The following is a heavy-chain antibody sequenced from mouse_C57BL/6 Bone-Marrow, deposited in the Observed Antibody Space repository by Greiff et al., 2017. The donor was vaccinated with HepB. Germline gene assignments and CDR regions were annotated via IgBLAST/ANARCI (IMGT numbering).Heavy chain of an antibody. Sequence: QVQLKESGPGLVQPSQSLSITCTVSGFSLTSYGVHWVRQSPGKGLEWLGVIWSGGSTDYNAAFISRLSISKDNSKSQVFFKMNSMPADDTAIYYLARGATVVFPFWYFDVRGTGTTVTVSS. V-gene: IGHV2-2*01. CDR1: GFSLTSYG. CDR3: ARGATVVFPFWYFDV. J-gene: IGHJ1*03. CDR2: IWSGGST. D-gene: IGHD1-1*01.